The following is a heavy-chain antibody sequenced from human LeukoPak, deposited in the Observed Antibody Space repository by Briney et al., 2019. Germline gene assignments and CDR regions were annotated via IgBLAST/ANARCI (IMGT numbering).Heavy chain of an antibody. Sequence: SETLSLTCTVSGGSISSYYWSWIRQPPGKGLEWIGSIYHSGSTYYNPSLKSRVTISVDTSKNQFSLKLSSVTAADTAVYYCARGATYSSGWYVHYWGQGTLVTVSS. CDR3: ARGATYSSGWYVHY. V-gene: IGHV4-38-2*02. CDR2: IYHSGST. D-gene: IGHD6-19*01. J-gene: IGHJ4*02. CDR1: GGSISSYY.